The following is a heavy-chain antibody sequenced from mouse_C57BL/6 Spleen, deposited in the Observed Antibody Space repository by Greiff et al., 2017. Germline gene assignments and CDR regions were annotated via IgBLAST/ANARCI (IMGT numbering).Heavy chain of an antibody. V-gene: IGHV1-59*01. CDR3: ARRGGQRFDY. D-gene: IGHD3-3*01. CDR2: IDPSDSYT. J-gene: IGHJ2*01. CDR1: GYTFTSYW. Sequence: QVQLQQPGAELVRPGTSVKLSCKASGYTFTSYWMHWVKQRPGQGLEWIGVIDPSDSYTNYNQKFKGKATLTVDTSSSTAYMQLSSLTSEDSAVYYCARRGGQRFDYWGQGTTLTVSS.